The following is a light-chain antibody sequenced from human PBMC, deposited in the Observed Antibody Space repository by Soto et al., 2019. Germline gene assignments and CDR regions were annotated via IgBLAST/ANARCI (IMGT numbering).Light chain of an antibody. J-gene: IGKJ5*01. CDR2: DVS. V-gene: IGKV1-33*01. CDR1: QDVNNS. Sequence: DIQMTQSPSSLSASVGDRVTITCQASQDVNNSLNWYQQKPRKAPNLLIYDVSNLETGVPSRFSGGGSGTDFTFTISRLEPEDIGTYYCQQYDKVPVTFGQGTRLEI. CDR3: QQYDKVPVT.